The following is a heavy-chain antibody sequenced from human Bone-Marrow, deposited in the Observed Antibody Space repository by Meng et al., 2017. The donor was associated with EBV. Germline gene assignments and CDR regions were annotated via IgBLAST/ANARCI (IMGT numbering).Heavy chain of an antibody. CDR3: ARRGDYGDYPFDD. J-gene: IGHJ4*02. D-gene: IGHD4-17*01. CDR2: IYYDGSST. CDR1: GGSLRSSFYF. V-gene: IGHV4-39*01. Sequence: QLQLQESGPGLVKPSXALSLTCTVSGGSLRSSFYFWGWIRQPPGKGLEWIGSIYYDGSSTYYNPSLKSRLTMSVYTSKNQFSLKLSSVTAADTAVYYCARRGDYGDYPFDDWGQGTLVTVSS.